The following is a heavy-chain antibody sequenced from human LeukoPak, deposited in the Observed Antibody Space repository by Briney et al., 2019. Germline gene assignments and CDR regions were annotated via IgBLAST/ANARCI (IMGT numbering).Heavy chain of an antibody. J-gene: IGHJ4*02. D-gene: IGHD6-13*01. Sequence: GGSLRLSCAASGFPFSSYSMTWVRQAPGKGLEWVANVKPDGTTKFYVDSVKGRFTISRDNALNSLYLQMNSLRAEDTAIYYCARSIPYGTTWYGRSDYWGQGTLVTVSS. CDR3: ARSIPYGTTWYGRSDY. CDR2: VKPDGTTK. CDR1: GFPFSSYS. V-gene: IGHV3-7*03.